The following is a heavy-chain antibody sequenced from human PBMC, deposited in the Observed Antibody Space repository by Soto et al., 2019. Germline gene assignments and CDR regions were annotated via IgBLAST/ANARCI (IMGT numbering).Heavy chain of an antibody. CDR1: GGSFSGYY. Sequence: SETLSLTCAVYGGSFSGYYWSWIRQPSGKGLEWIGEINHSGSTNYNPSLKSRVTISVDTSKNQFSLKLSSVTAADTAVYYCARAICSGGSCYQEDNYYYYYYMDVWGKGTTVTVSS. CDR2: INHSGST. CDR3: ARAICSGGSCYQEDNYYYYYYMDV. V-gene: IGHV4-34*01. D-gene: IGHD2-15*01. J-gene: IGHJ6*03.